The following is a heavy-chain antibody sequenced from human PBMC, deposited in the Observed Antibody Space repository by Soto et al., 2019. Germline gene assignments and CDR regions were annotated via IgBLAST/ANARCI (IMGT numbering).Heavy chain of an antibody. Sequence: GGSLRLSCAASGFTFSNAWMSWVRQAPGKGLEWVGRIKSKTDGGTRDYAAPVKGRFTISRDDSRNTLSLQMNSLKTEDTAVYYRTTDDPINSYWGQGTLVTVSS. CDR3: TTDDPINSY. J-gene: IGHJ4*02. CDR1: GFTFSNAW. V-gene: IGHV3-15*01. CDR2: IKSKTDGGTR.